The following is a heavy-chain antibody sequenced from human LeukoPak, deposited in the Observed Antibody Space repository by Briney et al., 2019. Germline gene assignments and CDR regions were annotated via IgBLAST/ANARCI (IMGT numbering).Heavy chain of an antibody. Sequence: ASVKVSCKVSGYTLTELSMHWVRQAPGKWLEWMGGFDPEDGETIYAQKFQGRVTMTEDTSTDTAYMELSSLRSEDTAVYYCATGKVRDYYDSSGYHNWFDPWGQGTLVTVSS. CDR2: FDPEDGET. CDR3: ATGKVRDYYDSSGYHNWFDP. V-gene: IGHV1-24*01. D-gene: IGHD3-22*01. CDR1: GYTLTELS. J-gene: IGHJ5*02.